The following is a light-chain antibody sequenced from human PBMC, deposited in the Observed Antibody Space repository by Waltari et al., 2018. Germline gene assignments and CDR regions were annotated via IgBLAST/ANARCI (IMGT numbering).Light chain of an antibody. CDR1: SSDVGTHNL. Sequence: QSALTQPASVSGSPGQSITISCTGSSSDVGTHNLVSWYQHHPDKVPKLILYEGTKRPSGISVLFSGSQSGNAASRTISGLQAEDEADYYCSSYAGRTTVFGTGTKVFVL. CDR2: EGT. CDR3: SSYAGRTTV. J-gene: IGLJ1*01. V-gene: IGLV2-23*03.